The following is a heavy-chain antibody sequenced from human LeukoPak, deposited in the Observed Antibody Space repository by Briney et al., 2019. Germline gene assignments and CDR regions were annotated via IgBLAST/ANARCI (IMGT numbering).Heavy chain of an antibody. Sequence: GGSLRLSCAASGFTFSSYTMSWVRQAPGKALEWVSSISVSGGSTYYADSVKGRFTISRDNSKNTLYLQMSSLRAEDTAVYYCVKSAWSRRSTMVRGVILYYFDYWGQGTLVTVSS. CDR3: VKSAWSRRSTMVRGVILYYFDY. V-gene: IGHV3-23*01. CDR2: ISVSGGST. J-gene: IGHJ4*02. CDR1: GFTFSSYT. D-gene: IGHD3-10*01.